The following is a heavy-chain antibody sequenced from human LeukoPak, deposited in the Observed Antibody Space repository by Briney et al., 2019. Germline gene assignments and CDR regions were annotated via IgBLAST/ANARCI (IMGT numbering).Heavy chain of an antibody. Sequence: GGSLRLSRAASGFTFSSYGMHWVRQAPGKGLEWVAVIWYDGSNKYYADSVKGRFTISGDNSKNTLYLQMNSLRAEDTAVYYCARGDYGTTDYWGQGTLVTVSS. CDR3: ARGDYGTTDY. CDR2: IWYDGSNK. V-gene: IGHV3-33*01. D-gene: IGHD4-17*01. J-gene: IGHJ4*02. CDR1: GFTFSSYG.